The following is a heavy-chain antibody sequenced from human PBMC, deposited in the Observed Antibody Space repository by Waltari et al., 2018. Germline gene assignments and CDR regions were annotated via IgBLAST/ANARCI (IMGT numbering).Heavy chain of an antibody. CDR3: ATYIGASVGTAAFDV. Sequence: QLQLQESGPGLVKPSETLALTCSVSGGSITTNRHYWGWIRQPPGQGLEWIGTISYNGAAYSSPSLRGRLPLSRDTTMNLLSLKLGSVTAADTAVYYCATYIGASVGTAAFDVWGQGTMVTVSS. J-gene: IGHJ3*01. CDR2: ISYNGAA. V-gene: IGHV4-39*01. D-gene: IGHD5-12*01. CDR1: GGSITTNRHY.